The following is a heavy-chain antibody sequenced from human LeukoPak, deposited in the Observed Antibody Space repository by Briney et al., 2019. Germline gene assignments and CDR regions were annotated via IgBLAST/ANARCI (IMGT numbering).Heavy chain of an antibody. CDR3: ARAAGYYGSGSYFRLYYFDY. CDR1: GGSISSYY. CDR2: IYYSGST. Sequence: PSETLSLTCTVSGGSISSYYWSWIRQPPGKGLEWIGYIYYSGSTNYNPSLKSRVTISVDTSKNQFSLKLSSVTAADTAVYYCARAAGYYGSGSYFRLYYFDYRGQGTLVTVSS. D-gene: IGHD3-10*01. V-gene: IGHV4-59*01. J-gene: IGHJ4*02.